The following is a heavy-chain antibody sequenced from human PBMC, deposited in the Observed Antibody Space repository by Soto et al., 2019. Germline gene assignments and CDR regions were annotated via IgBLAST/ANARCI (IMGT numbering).Heavy chain of an antibody. Sequence: EVPLVESGGGLVQPGGSLRLSCAASGFTFSSYSMNWVRQAPGKGLEWVSYIHPSSSTIYYADSVKGRFTISRDNGKYILYLKRKSLRDEDTAVYYCARAIDDRGQGTMVIVAS. J-gene: IGHJ4*03. CDR3: ARAIDD. CDR2: IHPSSSTI. CDR1: GFTFSSYS. V-gene: IGHV3-48*02.